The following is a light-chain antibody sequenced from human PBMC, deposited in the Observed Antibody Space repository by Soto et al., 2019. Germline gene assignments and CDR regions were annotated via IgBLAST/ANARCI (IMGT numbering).Light chain of an antibody. CDR1: QSISSNS. CDR3: QQYQTSPRA. CDR2: GAS. V-gene: IGKV3-20*01. Sequence: EIVLTQSPGTLSLSPGERATLSCRPSQSISSNSLAWYQQRPGQAPRLLMYGASSRATGIPDRFSGSGSGTDFTLTISRLEPVDFAVYYCQQYQTSPRAFGQGTKVEIK. J-gene: IGKJ1*01.